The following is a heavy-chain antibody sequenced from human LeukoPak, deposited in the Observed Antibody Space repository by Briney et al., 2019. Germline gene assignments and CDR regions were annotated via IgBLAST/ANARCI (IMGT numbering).Heavy chain of an antibody. Sequence: AGGSLRLSCAASEFTFDYYWMSWVRQAPGKGLEWVANINEGGTGKFYVDSVEGRFTISRDNAKKLLYLQMNNLRVGDTAVYYCARADAPGTVDSWGQGTLVTVSS. CDR1: EFTFDYYW. CDR3: ARADAPGTVDS. CDR2: INEGGTGK. V-gene: IGHV3-7*01. J-gene: IGHJ4*02.